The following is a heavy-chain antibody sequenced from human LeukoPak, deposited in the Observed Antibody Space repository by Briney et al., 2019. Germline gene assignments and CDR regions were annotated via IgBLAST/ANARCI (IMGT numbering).Heavy chain of an antibody. J-gene: IGHJ4*02. Sequence: SETLSLTCILSSGSITAIDNHYWGWIRQPPGKGLEWIWSINRGGHTYYTPPLESRFTISVDTSKNQFSLMVTSVTAADTAVYYCAGQRAWFGEWAFDYWGPGTLVTVSS. CDR2: INRGGHT. D-gene: IGHD3-10*01. CDR1: SGSITAIDNHY. CDR3: AGQRAWFGEWAFDY. V-gene: IGHV4-39*01.